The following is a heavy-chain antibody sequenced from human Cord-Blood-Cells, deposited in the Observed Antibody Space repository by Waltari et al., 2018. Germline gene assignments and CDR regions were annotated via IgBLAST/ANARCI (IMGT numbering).Heavy chain of an antibody. Sequence: QLQLQESGPGLVKPSETLSLTCTVSGGSISSSSYYWGWIRQPPGKGLEWIGSIYYSGITYYNPSLKRQVTISVDTSKNQFSLKLSSVTAADTAVYYCARQFMITFGGVIGYYYGMDVWGQGTTVTVAS. V-gene: IGHV4-39*01. CDR2: IYYSGIT. D-gene: IGHD3-16*01. CDR3: ARQFMITFGGVIGYYYGMDV. CDR1: GGSISSSSYY. J-gene: IGHJ6*02.